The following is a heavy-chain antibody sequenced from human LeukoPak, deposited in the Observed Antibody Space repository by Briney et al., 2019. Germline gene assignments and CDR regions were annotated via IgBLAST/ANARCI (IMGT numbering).Heavy chain of an antibody. V-gene: IGHV3-7*01. CDR3: ARTGSNGIQLWPPSAGPFDY. CDR2: IKQDGSEK. CDR1: GFTFSSYW. Sequence: GGSLRLSCAASGFTFSSYWMSWVRQAPGKGLEWVANIKQDGSEKYYVDSVKGRFTISRDNAKNSLYLQMNSLRAEDTAVYYCARTGSNGIQLWPPSAGPFDYWGQGTLVTVSS. D-gene: IGHD5-18*01. J-gene: IGHJ4*02.